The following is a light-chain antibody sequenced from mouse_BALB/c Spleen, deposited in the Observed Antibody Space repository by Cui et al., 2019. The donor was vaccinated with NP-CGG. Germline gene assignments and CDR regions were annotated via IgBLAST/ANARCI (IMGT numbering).Light chain of an antibody. J-gene: IGLJ1*01. V-gene: IGLV1*01. CDR2: GTN. Sequence: QSVVTQESALTTSPGETLTLTCRSSTGAFTTSNYANWVQEKPDHLFTGLIGGTNNRAPGVPARFSGSLIGDKAALTITGAQTEDEAIYFCALWYSNHWVFGGGTKLTVL. CDR3: ALWYSNHWV. CDR1: TGAFTTSNY.